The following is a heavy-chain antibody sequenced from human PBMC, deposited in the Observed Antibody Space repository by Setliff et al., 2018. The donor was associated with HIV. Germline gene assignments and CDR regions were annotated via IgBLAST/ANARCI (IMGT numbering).Heavy chain of an antibody. CDR1: GYIFTSYA. J-gene: IGHJ6*03. V-gene: IGHV7-4-1*02. Sequence: ASVKVSCKASGYIFTSYAMNWVRQAPGQGLEWMGWINTNTGNPTYAQGFTGRFVFSLDTSVNTAYLQISSLKAEDTAVYYCAMRPPADYYYVDVWGKGTTVTVS. CDR2: INTNTGNP. CDR3: AMRPPADYYYVDV.